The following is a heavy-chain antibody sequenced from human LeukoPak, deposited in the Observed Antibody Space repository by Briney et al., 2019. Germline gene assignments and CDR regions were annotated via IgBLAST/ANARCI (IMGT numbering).Heavy chain of an antibody. Sequence: SETLPLTCAVYGGSFSGYYWSWIRQPPGKGLEWIGEINHSGSTNYNPSLKSRVTISVDTSKNQFSLKLSSVTAADTAVYYCARGGRRGYYFDYWGQGTLVTVSS. CDR2: INHSGST. V-gene: IGHV4-34*01. CDR1: GGSFSGYY. D-gene: IGHD1-26*01. CDR3: ARGGRRGYYFDY. J-gene: IGHJ4*02.